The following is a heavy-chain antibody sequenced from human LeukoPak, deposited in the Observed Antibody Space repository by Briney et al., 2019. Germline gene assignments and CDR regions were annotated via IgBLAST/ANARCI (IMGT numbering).Heavy chain of an antibody. CDR1: GFTFSSYA. Sequence: GGSLRLSCAASGFTFSSYAMSWVRQAPGKGLEWISAISGSGGSTYYADSVKGRFTISRDSSKNTLYLQMNSLRAEDTAVYYCAKAKPLETYYYDSSGYYYVYWGQGTLVTVSS. CDR3: AKAKPLETYYYDSSGYYYVY. J-gene: IGHJ4*02. CDR2: ISGSGGST. V-gene: IGHV3-23*01. D-gene: IGHD3-22*01.